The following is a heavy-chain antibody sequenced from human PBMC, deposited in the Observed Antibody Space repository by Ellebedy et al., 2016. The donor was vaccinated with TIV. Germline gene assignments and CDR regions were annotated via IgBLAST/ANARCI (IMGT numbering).Heavy chain of an antibody. D-gene: IGHD7-27*01. CDR1: GLTFSRYG. Sequence: GESLKISCAASGLTFSRYGMHWIRQAPDKGLAWVAVIWYDGSIKYLADSVKGRFTISRDNFNNTLYLQMKSLRAEDTAVYWCASWDFDYWGQGTLVTVSS. CDR2: IWYDGSIK. J-gene: IGHJ4*02. V-gene: IGHV3-33*01. CDR3: ASWDFDY.